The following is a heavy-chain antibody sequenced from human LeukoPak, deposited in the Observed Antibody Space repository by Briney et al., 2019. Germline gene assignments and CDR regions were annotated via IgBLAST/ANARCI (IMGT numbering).Heavy chain of an antibody. Sequence: PSETLSLTCTVSGGSISSSSYYWGWIRQPPGKGLEWIGSIYYSGSTYYNPSLKSRVTISVDTSKNQFSLKLSSVTAADTAVYYCARYSSGWYGPYWGQGTLVTVSS. J-gene: IGHJ4*02. V-gene: IGHV4-39*07. D-gene: IGHD6-19*01. CDR1: GGSISSSSYY. CDR3: ARYSSGWYGPY. CDR2: IYYSGST.